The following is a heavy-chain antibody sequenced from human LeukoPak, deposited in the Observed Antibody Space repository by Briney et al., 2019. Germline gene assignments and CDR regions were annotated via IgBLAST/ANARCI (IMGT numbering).Heavy chain of an antibody. D-gene: IGHD3-22*01. CDR1: GLTFSGYS. CDR2: ISSGRSYI. V-gene: IGHV3-21*01. CDR3: ARDLFNSYYDTSGYSAFDY. Sequence: GGSLRLSCAAFGLTFSGYSMNWVRQAPGKGLEWVSSISSGRSYIHYADSVEGRFTVSRDNARNSLYLQMNSLRAEDTAVYYCARDLFNSYYDTSGYSAFDYWGQGTLVTVSS. J-gene: IGHJ4*02.